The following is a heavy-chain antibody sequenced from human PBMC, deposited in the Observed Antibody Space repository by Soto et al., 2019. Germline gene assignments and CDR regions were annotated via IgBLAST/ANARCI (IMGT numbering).Heavy chain of an antibody. CDR1: GGSISSYY. D-gene: IGHD6-13*01. CDR3: ARGRHSSSWKVGPYYYSYYMDV. J-gene: IGHJ6*03. CDR2: IYYSGST. V-gene: IGHV4-59*01. Sequence: SETLSLTCTVSGGSISSYYWSWIRQPPGKGLEWIGYIYYSGSTNYNPSLKSRVTISVDTSKNQFSLKLSSVTAADTAVYYCARGRHSSSWKVGPYYYSYYMDVWGKGTTVTVSS.